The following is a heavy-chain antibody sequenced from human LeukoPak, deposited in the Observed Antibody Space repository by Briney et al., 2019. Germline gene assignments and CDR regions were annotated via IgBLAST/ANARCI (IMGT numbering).Heavy chain of an antibody. CDR1: GYTFTSYD. J-gene: IGHJ4*02. Sequence: ASVKVSCKASGYTFTSYDINWVRQATGQGLEWMGWMNPNSGNTGYAQKFQGRVTMTRNTSISTAYMELSSLRSEDTAVYYCARGDGYFVYFDYWGQGTLVTVSS. D-gene: IGHD5-18*01. V-gene: IGHV1-8*01. CDR2: MNPNSGNT. CDR3: ARGDGYFVYFDY.